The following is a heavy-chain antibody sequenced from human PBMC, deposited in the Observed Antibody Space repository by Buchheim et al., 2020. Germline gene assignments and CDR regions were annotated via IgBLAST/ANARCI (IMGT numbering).Heavy chain of an antibody. J-gene: IGHJ6*02. CDR2: IWYDGSNK. CDR3: ARGSRFLEWLPSPTHYYYGMDV. V-gene: IGHV3-33*01. CDR1: GFTFSSYG. D-gene: IGHD3-3*01. Sequence: QVQLVESGGGVVQPGRSLRLSCAASGFTFSSYGMHWVRQAPGKGLEWVAGIWYDGSNKYYADSVMGGFTISRDNSKNTLYLQMNILRAEDTAVYYCARGSRFLEWLPSPTHYYYGMDVWGQGTT.